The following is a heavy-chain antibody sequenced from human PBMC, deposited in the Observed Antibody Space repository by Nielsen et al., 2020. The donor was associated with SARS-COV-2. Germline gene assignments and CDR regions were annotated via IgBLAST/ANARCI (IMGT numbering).Heavy chain of an antibody. CDR1: GGSISSYY. Sequence: SETLSLTCTVSGGSISSYYWSWIRQPPGKGLEWIGYIYYSGSTNYNPSLKSRVTISVDTSKNQFSLKLSSVTAADTAVYYCARVVRPYDFWSGYYGAFDIWGQGTTVTVSS. CDR3: ARVVRPYDFWSGYYGAFDI. V-gene: IGHV4-59*01. CDR2: IYYSGST. J-gene: IGHJ3*02. D-gene: IGHD3-3*01.